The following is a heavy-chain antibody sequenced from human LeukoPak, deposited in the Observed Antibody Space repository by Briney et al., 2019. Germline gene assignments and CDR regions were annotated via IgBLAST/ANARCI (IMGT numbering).Heavy chain of an antibody. J-gene: IGHJ6*02. V-gene: IGHV1-69*13. CDR1: GGTFSSYA. Sequence: SVKVSCKASGGTFSSYAISWVRQAPGQGLEWMGGIIPIFGTENYAQKFQGRVTITADESTSTAYMELSSLRSEDTAVYYCARDLVDTAMVNRALHYYGMDVWGQGTTVTVSS. D-gene: IGHD5-18*01. CDR2: IIPIFGTE. CDR3: ARDLVDTAMVNRALHYYGMDV.